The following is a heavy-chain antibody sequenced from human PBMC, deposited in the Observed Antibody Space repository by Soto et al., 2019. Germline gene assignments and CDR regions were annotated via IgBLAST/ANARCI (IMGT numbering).Heavy chain of an antibody. V-gene: IGHV3-30*18. CDR3: AKEVSTNYGMDV. CDR1: GFTCSSYG. J-gene: IGHJ6*02. CDR2: ISYDGSNK. Sequence: QVQLVESGGGVVQPGRSLRLSCAASGFTCSSYGMHWVLQAPGKGLEWVAVISYDGSNKYYADSVKGRFTISRDNSKNTLYLQMNSLRAEDTAVYHCAKEVSTNYGMDVRGQGTTVTVSS. D-gene: IGHD2-2*01.